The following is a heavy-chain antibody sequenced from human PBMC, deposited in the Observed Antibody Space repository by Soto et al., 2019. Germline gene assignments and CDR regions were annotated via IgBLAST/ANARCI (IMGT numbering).Heavy chain of an antibody. CDR2: INSDGSST. Sequence: GGSLRLSCAASGFTFSSYWMHWVRQAPGKGLVWVSRINSDGSSTSYADSVKGRFTVSRDNAKNTLYLQMNSLRAEDTAVYYCARALNPVYGSSFAAMDVWGKGTTVTVSS. J-gene: IGHJ6*03. CDR3: ARALNPVYGSSFAAMDV. CDR1: GFTFSSYW. D-gene: IGHD3-10*01. V-gene: IGHV3-74*01.